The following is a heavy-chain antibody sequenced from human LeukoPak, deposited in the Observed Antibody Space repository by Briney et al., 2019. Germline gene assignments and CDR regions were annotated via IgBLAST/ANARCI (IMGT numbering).Heavy chain of an antibody. CDR1: GFTFSSYA. CDR2: ISDNGGST. V-gene: IGHV3-23*01. Sequence: GGSLRLSCAASGFTFSSYAMSWVRQAPGKGLEWVSTISDNGGSTYFADSVKGRFTISRDNSKNTLYLQLNSLRAEDTAIYFCAKDGHWGQGTLVTVSS. CDR3: AKDGH. J-gene: IGHJ4*02.